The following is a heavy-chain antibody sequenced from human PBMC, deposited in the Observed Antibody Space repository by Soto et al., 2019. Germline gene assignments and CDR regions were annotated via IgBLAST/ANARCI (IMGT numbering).Heavy chain of an antibody. J-gene: IGHJ4*02. CDR3: ATQGFDF. Sequence: GGSLRLSCAASGFTFSTYGMHWVRQAPGKGLEWVAVIWYDGSDKYYADSVKGRFTISRDNSKNTLYLQMNSLRVEDTAVYYCATQGFDFWGQGTLVTVSS. CDR1: GFTFSTYG. CDR2: IWYDGSDK. V-gene: IGHV3-33*03.